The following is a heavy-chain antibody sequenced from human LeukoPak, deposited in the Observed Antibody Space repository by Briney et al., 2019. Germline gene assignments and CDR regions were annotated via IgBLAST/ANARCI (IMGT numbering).Heavy chain of an antibody. J-gene: IGHJ6*03. D-gene: IGHD2-21*01. CDR1: GFTFSSYG. CDR2: ISSSGSTT. Sequence: GGSLRLSCAASGFTFSSYGMNWVRQAPGKGLECVSYISSSGSTTYYADSVKGRFTISRDNAKTSLYLQLNSLRAEDTAVYYCARRFEGDNSEYYYYMDVWGKGTTVTVSS. CDR3: ARRFEGDNSEYYYYMDV. V-gene: IGHV3-48*01.